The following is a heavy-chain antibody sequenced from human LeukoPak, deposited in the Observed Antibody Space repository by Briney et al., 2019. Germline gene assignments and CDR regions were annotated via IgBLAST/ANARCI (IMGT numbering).Heavy chain of an antibody. CDR2: IYYSGST. D-gene: IGHD5-18*01. J-gene: IGHJ4*02. Sequence: SETVSLTCTVSGGSISSGGYYWSWIRQHPGKGLEWIGYIYYSGSTYYSPSLKSRVTISVDTSKNQFSLKLSSVTAADTAVYYCARDLGGYSYFDYWGQGTLVTVSS. V-gene: IGHV4-31*03. CDR1: GGSISSGGYY. CDR3: ARDLGGYSYFDY.